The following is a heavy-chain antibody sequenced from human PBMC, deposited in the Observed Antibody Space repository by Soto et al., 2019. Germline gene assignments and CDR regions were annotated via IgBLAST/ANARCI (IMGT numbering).Heavy chain of an antibody. D-gene: IGHD3-10*01. CDR3: ARPHGGPYAFDI. J-gene: IGHJ3*02. CDR1: GGSISSYY. CDR2: IYGSGNT. Sequence: SETLSLTCAFSGGSISSYYWSWIRQPPGKGLEWIGYIYGSGNTNYNPSLNSRVIISIDTSQNQLSLKLTSVTAADTAVYYCARPHGGPYAFDIWGRGSMVTVSS. V-gene: IGHV4-59*01.